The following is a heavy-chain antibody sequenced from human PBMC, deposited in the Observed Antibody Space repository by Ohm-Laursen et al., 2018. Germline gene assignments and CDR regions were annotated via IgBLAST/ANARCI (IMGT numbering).Heavy chain of an antibody. CDR2: INTEDQT. CDR3: ASGSYYEGGY. V-gene: IGHV3-66*01. Sequence: SLTLSCAASGFIVNSNHMSWVRQAPGQGLEWVSVINTEDQTFYLNSVKGRFSISRDNSKNTVYLQMNSLRVEDTAVYYCASGSYYEGGYWGQGTLVTVSS. CDR1: GFIVNSNH. J-gene: IGHJ4*02. D-gene: IGHD1-26*01.